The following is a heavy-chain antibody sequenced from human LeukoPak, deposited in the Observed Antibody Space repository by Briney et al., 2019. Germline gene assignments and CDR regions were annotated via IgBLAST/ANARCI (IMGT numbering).Heavy chain of an antibody. CDR1: GFTFSNAW. D-gene: IGHD3-3*01. V-gene: IGHV4-59*01. Sequence: GSLRLSCAASGFTFSNAWMSWIRQPPGKGLEWIGYIYYSGSTNYNPSLKSRVTISVDTSKNQFSLKLSSVTAADTAVYYCAMFYDFWRNWGQGTLVTVSS. CDR3: AMFYDFWRN. CDR2: IYYSGST. J-gene: IGHJ4*02.